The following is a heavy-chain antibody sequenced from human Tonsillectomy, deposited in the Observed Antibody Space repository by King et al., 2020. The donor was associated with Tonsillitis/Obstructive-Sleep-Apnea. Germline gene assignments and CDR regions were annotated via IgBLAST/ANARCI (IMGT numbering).Heavy chain of an antibody. D-gene: IGHD3-16*01. Sequence: VQLQESGPGLVKPSETLSLTCTVSGGSISSYYWSWIRQPPGKGLDWIGYIYYSVSTNYNPSLKSRVTISVDTSKNQFSLKLSSVTAADTAVYYCARQAGGSRINYYYYYYMDVWGKGTTVTVSS. J-gene: IGHJ6*03. CDR3: ARQAGGSRINYYYYYYMDV. CDR2: IYYSVST. V-gene: IGHV4-59*08. CDR1: GGSISSYY.